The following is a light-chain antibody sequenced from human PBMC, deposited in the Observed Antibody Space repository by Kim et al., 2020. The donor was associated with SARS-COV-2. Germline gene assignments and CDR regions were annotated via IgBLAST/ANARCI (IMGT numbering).Light chain of an antibody. V-gene: IGLV6-57*03. CDR1: TGSIASNF. J-gene: IGLJ3*02. Sequence: NFMLTQPHSLSESPGKTVTISCTRGTGSIASNFVQWYQQRPGSAPTTVIYENDQRPSGVPDRFSGSIDTSSNSASLSISGLMTEDESEYFCQSYDTDAHWVFGGGTQLTVL. CDR2: END. CDR3: QSYDTDAHWV.